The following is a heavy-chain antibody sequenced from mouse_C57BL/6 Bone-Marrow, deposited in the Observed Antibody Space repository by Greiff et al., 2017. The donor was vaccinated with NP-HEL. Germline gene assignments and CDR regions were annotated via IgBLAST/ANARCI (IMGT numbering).Heavy chain of an antibody. CDR1: GFSFNTYA. CDR2: IRSKSNNYAT. Sequence: EVKLMESGGGLVQPKGSLKLSCAASGFSFNTYAINWVRQAPGKGLEWVARIRSKSNNYATYYADSLKDRFTISRDDSESMLYLQMNNLKTEDTAMYYCVRQGYDGYYLDYWGQGTTLTVSS. J-gene: IGHJ2*01. CDR3: VRQGYDGYYLDY. V-gene: IGHV10-1*01. D-gene: IGHD2-3*01.